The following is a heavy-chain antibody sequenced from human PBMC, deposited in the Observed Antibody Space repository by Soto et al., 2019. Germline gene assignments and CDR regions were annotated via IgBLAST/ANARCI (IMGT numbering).Heavy chain of an antibody. D-gene: IGHD1-1*01. CDR3: TRGPRPSSTGTGAL. Sequence: RGSLRPSCFASGFALDKNWMHWGRQAAGKGLEWVSRISDDGARIDYADFVKGRFTIARDNAKNTLFLQMRSLRGEDTAVYYCTRGPRPSSTGTGALWGRGALVTVSS. CDR1: GFALDKNW. V-gene: IGHV3-74*01. CDR2: ISDDGARI. J-gene: IGHJ4*02.